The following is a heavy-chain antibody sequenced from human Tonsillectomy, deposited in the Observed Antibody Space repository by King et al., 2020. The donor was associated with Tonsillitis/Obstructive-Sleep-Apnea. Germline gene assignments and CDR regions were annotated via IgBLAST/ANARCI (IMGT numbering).Heavy chain of an antibody. Sequence: VQLVESGGGLVQPGGSLRLSCAASGFTFSSYAMSWVRQAPGKGLEWVSAISGSGGSTYYADSVKGRFTISRDNSKNTLYLQMNSLRAEDTAVYYCAKDLRDDFWSGDYSFTNWFDPWGQGTLVTVSS. D-gene: IGHD3-3*01. CDR2: ISGSGGST. J-gene: IGHJ5*02. CDR1: GFTFSSYA. CDR3: AKDLRDDFWSGDYSFTNWFDP. V-gene: IGHV3-23*04.